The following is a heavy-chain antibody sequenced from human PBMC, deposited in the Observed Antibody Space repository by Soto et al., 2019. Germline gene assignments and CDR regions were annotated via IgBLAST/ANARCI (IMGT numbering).Heavy chain of an antibody. D-gene: IGHD6-19*01. V-gene: IGHV4-59*01. Sequence: SLTCTVSGGSISSYYWSWIRQPPGKGLEWIGYIYYSGSTNYNPSLKSRVTISVDTSKNQFSLKLSSVTAADTAVYYCARGTGLAVAGTGFDYWGQGTLVTVSS. J-gene: IGHJ4*02. CDR1: GGSISSYY. CDR2: IYYSGST. CDR3: ARGTGLAVAGTGFDY.